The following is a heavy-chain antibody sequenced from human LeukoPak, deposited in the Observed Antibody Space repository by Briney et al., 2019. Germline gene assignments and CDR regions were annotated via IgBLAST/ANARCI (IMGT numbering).Heavy chain of an antibody. CDR2: INPNSGGT. J-gene: IGHJ6*03. CDR3: ARAGLGYSSSWDYYYYMDV. V-gene: IGHV1-2*02. CDR1: GYTFTGYY. Sequence: ASVKVSCKASGYTFTGYYMHWVRQAPGQGLEWMGWINPNSGGTNYAQTFQGRVTMNRDPSISTVYMELSRLRSDDTAVYYCARAGLGYSSSWDYYYYMDVWGKGTTVTVSS. D-gene: IGHD6-13*01.